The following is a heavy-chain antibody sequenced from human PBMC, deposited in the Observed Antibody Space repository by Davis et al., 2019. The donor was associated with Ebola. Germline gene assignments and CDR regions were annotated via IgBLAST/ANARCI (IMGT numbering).Heavy chain of an antibody. V-gene: IGHV4-39*07. Sequence: SETLSLTCTVSGGSISSSSYYWGWIRQPPGKGLEWIGSIYHSGSTNYNPSLKSRVTISVDKSKNQFSLKLSSVTAADTAVYYCARDLLYSGYEGGIDYWGQGTLVTVSS. J-gene: IGHJ4*02. CDR2: IYHSGST. D-gene: IGHD5-12*01. CDR3: ARDLLYSGYEGGIDY. CDR1: GGSISSSSYY.